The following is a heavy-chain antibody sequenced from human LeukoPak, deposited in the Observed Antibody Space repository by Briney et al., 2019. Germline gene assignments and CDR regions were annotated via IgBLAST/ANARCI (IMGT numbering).Heavy chain of an antibody. Sequence: ASVKVSCKAPGYTFTSYYMHWVRQAPGQGLEWMGIINPSGGSTSYAQKFQGRVTMTRDTSTSTVYMELSSLRSEDTAVYYCARGSIYCSGGSCYPGIFDYWGQGTLVTVSS. CDR1: GYTFTSYY. CDR3: ARGSIYCSGGSCYPGIFDY. J-gene: IGHJ4*02. CDR2: INPSGGST. D-gene: IGHD2-15*01. V-gene: IGHV1-46*01.